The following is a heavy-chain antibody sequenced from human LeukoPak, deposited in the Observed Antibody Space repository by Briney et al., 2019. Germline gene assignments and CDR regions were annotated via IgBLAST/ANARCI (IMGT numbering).Heavy chain of an antibody. CDR1: GYTFTSYG. Sequence: ASVKVSCKASGYTFTSYGISWVRQAPGQGLEWMGWISAYNGNTNYAQKLQGRVTMTTDTSTSTAYMELRSLRSDDTAVYYCARGDGYYDSSGPPHFDPWGQGTLVTVSS. D-gene: IGHD3-22*01. CDR3: ARGDGYYDSSGPPHFDP. J-gene: IGHJ5*02. CDR2: ISAYNGNT. V-gene: IGHV1-18*01.